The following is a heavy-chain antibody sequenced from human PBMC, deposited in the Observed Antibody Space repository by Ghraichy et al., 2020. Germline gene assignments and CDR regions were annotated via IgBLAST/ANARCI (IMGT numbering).Heavy chain of an antibody. J-gene: IGHJ2*01. CDR2: ISSSSSTI. D-gene: IGHD6-19*01. CDR3: ARDTPSWSSGWYDPDWYFDL. CDR1: GFTFSSYS. V-gene: IGHV3-48*02. Sequence: GGSLRLSCAASGFTFSSYSMNWVRQAPGKGLEWVSYISSSSSTIYYADSVKGRFTISRDNAKNSLYLQMNSLRDEDTAVYYCARDTPSWSSGWYDPDWYFDLWGRGTLVTVSS.